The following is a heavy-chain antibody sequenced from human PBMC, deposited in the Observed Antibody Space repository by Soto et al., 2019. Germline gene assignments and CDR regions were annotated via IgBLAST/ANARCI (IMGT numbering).Heavy chain of an antibody. CDR2: ISYDGSNK. Sequence: XGSLRLSCAASGFTFSSYGMHWVRQAPGKGLEWVAVISYDGSNKYYADSVRGRFTISRDNSKNTLYLQMNSLRAEDTAVYYCAKPDFAYWGQGTLVTVS. CDR1: GFTFSSYG. CDR3: AKPDFAY. V-gene: IGHV3-30*18. J-gene: IGHJ4*02.